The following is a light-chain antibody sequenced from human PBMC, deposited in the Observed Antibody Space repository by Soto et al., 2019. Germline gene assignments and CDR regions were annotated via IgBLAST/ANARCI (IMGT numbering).Light chain of an antibody. CDR3: QQRSNWPPVT. CDR1: QSVSSY. V-gene: IGKV3-11*01. Sequence: EIVLTQSPATLSLSPGERATLSCRASQSVSSYLAWYQQKPGQAPRLLIYDASNRATGIPARFSGSGSGTDCTLTIRSLEPEDFAIYYCQQRSNWPPVTFGGGTKVEIK. CDR2: DAS. J-gene: IGKJ4*01.